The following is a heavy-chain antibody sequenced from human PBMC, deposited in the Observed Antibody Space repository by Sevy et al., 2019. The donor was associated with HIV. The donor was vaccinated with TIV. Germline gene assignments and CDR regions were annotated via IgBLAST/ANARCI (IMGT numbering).Heavy chain of an antibody. CDR3: ARDLPPSATTVAHFDC. D-gene: IGHD4-17*01. J-gene: IGHJ4*02. CDR2: ISNSGSSV. Sequence: GGSLRLSCAASGFIFSSYEMNWVRQAPGKGLEWLSYISNSGSSVYYSDSVRGRFTISRDNARNSLYLQMNSLRAEDTAVYYCARDLPPSATTVAHFDCWGQGTLVTVSS. V-gene: IGHV3-48*03. CDR1: GFIFSSYE.